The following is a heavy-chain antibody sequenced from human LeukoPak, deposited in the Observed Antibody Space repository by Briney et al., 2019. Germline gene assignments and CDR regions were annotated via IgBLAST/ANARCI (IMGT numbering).Heavy chain of an antibody. Sequence: GGSLILSCEVSGFMFRSYWMDWVRQAPGRGLEWVANINQDGSEKYFVDSVKGRFTISRDNAKNSLYLQMNSLRAEDTAVYYYSRALEVWGKGTTVTVSS. CDR3: SRALEV. J-gene: IGHJ6*04. CDR2: INQDGSEK. V-gene: IGHV3-7*01. CDR1: GFMFRSYW.